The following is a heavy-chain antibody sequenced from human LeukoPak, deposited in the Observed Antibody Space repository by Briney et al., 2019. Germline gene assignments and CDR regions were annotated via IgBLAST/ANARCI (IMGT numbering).Heavy chain of an antibody. CDR2: IYGGGST. D-gene: IGHD3-22*01. V-gene: IGHV4-61*02. Sequence: SETLSLTCTVSGGSISSGDYYWNWIRQPAGKGLEWLGRIYGGGSTNYNPSLKSRVTMSIDTAKNQYSLKLSSVTAADTPLYYCASTDTSGGAFDIWGQGTRVTVSS. CDR1: GGSISSGDYY. CDR3: ASTDTSGGAFDI. J-gene: IGHJ3*02.